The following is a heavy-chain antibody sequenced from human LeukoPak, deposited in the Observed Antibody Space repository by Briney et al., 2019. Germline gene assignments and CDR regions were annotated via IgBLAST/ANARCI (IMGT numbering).Heavy chain of an antibody. J-gene: IGHJ4*02. D-gene: IGHD3-3*01. CDR2: INSDGSST. CDR1: GFTFSSYW. Sequence: GGSLRLSCAASGFTFSSYWMHWVRQAPGKGLVWVSRINSDGSSTSYADSVKGRFTISRDNAKNTLYLQMNGLRAEDTAVYYCARGRGDFWSGYYTSLGYWGQGTLVTVSS. CDR3: ARGRGDFWSGYYTSLGY. V-gene: IGHV3-74*01.